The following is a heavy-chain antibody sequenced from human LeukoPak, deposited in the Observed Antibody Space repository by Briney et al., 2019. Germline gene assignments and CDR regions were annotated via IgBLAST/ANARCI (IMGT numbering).Heavy chain of an antibody. CDR1: GGSFSGYY. CDR2: INHSGST. Sequence: SETLSLTCAVYGGSFSGYYWSWIRQPPGKGLEWIGEINHSGSTNYNPSLKSRVTISVDTSKNQFSLKLSSVTAADTAVYYCARDGRHSDPRVGYPSRLFDYWGQGTLVTVSS. J-gene: IGHJ4*02. CDR3: ARDGRHSDPRVGYPSRLFDY. V-gene: IGHV4-34*01. D-gene: IGHD6-13*01.